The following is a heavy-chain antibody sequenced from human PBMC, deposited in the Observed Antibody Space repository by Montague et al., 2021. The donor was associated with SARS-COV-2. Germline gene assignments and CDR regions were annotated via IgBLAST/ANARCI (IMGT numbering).Heavy chain of an antibody. D-gene: IGHD3-10*01. J-gene: IGHJ3*01. CDR2: ISYDGVNK. CDR3: AIYRFPPYYGDAFDL. CDR1: GFIFSNFD. V-gene: IGHV3-30*04. Sequence: SLRLSCAASGFIFSNFDFHWVRQAPGKGLEWVAVISYDGVNKFYAYSVGRLFTISRDNSKNTHYLRMNSLTPENTAIYYWAIYRFPPYYGDAFDLWGQGASVTVSS.